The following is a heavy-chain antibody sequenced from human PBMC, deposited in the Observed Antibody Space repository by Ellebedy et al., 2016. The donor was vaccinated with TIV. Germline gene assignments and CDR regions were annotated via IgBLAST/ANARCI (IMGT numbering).Heavy chain of an antibody. CDR1: GFTFSSYA. Sequence: GESLKISCVASGFTFSSYAMSWVRPAPGKGLEWVSSLSGSGGSTYYADSVKGRFTISRDNSKNTLYLQMNSLRAEDTAVYYCAKRVTMVREVITYYHYARDDWGQGTTVTVSS. CDR2: LSGSGGST. V-gene: IGHV3-23*01. J-gene: IGHJ6*02. CDR3: AKRVTMVREVITYYHYARDD. D-gene: IGHD3-10*01.